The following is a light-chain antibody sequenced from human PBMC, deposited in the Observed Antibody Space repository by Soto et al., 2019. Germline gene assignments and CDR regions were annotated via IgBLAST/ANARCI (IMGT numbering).Light chain of an antibody. CDR2: EAS. CDR1: QGISTY. Sequence: DIQMAQSPSSLSASVGDRVTITCRASQGISTYLNWYQQKPGKAPKLLINEASSLQDGVPPRFSGSGSGTEFTLTISSLQPDDFATYYCQQSYTSPGFTFGPGIKVDIK. V-gene: IGKV1-39*01. CDR3: QQSYTSPGFT. J-gene: IGKJ3*01.